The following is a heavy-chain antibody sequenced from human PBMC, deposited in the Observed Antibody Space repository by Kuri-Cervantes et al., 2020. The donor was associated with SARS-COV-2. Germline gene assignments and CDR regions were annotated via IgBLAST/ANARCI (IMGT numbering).Heavy chain of an antibody. J-gene: IGHJ5*02. CDR3: ARTPPRFYYGSGSYYSS. CDR1: GGSFSGYY. Sequence: SETLSLTCAVYGGSFSGYYWSWIRQPPGKGLEWIGEINHSGSTNYNPSLKSRVTISVDTSKNQFSLKLSSVTAADTAVYYCARTPPRFYYGSGSYYSSWGQGTLVTVSS. D-gene: IGHD3-10*01. V-gene: IGHV4-34*01. CDR2: INHSGST.